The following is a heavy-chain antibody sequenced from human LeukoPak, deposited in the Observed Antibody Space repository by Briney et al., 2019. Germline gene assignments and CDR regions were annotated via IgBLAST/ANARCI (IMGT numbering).Heavy chain of an antibody. CDR3: ARDRYTVVSWYFDL. CDR2: IYYSVST. CDR1: GGSISSGGYY. Sequence: SETLSLTCTVSGGSISSGGYYWSCIRQHPGSGLERNGYIYYSVSTYYNPSLKSRVTISVDISKNQCSLKLSSVTAADTAVYYCARDRYTVVSWYFDLWGRGTLVTVSS. J-gene: IGHJ2*01. D-gene: IGHD4-23*01. V-gene: IGHV4-31*03.